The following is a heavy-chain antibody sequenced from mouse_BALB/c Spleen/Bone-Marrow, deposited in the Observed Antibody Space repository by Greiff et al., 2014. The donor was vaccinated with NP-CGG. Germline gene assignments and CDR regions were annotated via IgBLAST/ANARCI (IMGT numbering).Heavy chain of an antibody. CDR1: GFTFSNYG. CDR3: ARRDGGPMDY. J-gene: IGHJ4*01. D-gene: IGHD2-3*01. CDR2: ISSGSSYT. V-gene: IGHV5-6*02. Sequence: EVKLEESGGDLVKPGGSLKLSCAASGFTFSNYGMSWVRQTPDKRLEWVATISSGSSYTYYPDSVKGRFTISRDNAKNTLYLQMSSLKSEDTAMYYCARRDGGPMDYWGQGTSVTVSS.